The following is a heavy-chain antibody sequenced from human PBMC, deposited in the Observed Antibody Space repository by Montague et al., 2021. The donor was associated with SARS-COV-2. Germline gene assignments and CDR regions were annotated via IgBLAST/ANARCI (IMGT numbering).Heavy chain of an antibody. D-gene: IGHD6-13*01. V-gene: IGHV3-11*01. J-gene: IGHJ6*02. CDR2: ISSSGSTI. Sequence: SLRLSCAASGFTFSDYYMSWIRQAPGKGLEWVSYISSSGSTIYYADSVKGRFTISRDNAKNSLYLQMNSLRAEDTAVYYCARAGEAERSSSWYLDPQPHYYYYSMDVWGHGTTVTVSS. CDR3: ARAGEAERSSSWYLDPQPHYYYYSMDV. CDR1: GFTFSDYY.